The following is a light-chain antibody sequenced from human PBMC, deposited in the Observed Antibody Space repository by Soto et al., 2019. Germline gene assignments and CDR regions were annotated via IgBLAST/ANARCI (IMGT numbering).Light chain of an antibody. J-gene: IGKJ4*01. CDR3: MQVLQTPFT. CDR1: HGLLHSNGYNY. CDR2: LAS. V-gene: IGKV2-28*01. Sequence: DIVLTQSTLSLPVTPGEPASISCRSIHGLLHSNGYNYLAWFLQKAGQSPQLLIYLASSRASGVPDRFSGSGSGTDFTLKISRVEAEDVGVYYCMQVLQTPFTFGGGTKVDIK.